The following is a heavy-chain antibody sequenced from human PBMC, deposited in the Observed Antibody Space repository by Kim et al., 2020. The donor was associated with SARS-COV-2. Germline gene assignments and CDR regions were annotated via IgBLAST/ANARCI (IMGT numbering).Heavy chain of an antibody. V-gene: IGHV4-39*01. D-gene: IGHD6-6*01. Sequence: PSLMRRVTISVDTSKNQFSLKLSSVTAADTAVYYCVGARGYSSSAGAFDIWGQGTMVTVSS. CDR3: VGARGYSSSAGAFDI. J-gene: IGHJ3*02.